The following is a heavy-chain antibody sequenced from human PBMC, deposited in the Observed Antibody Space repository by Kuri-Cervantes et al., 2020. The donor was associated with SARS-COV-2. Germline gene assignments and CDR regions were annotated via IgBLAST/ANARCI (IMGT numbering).Heavy chain of an antibody. CDR3: ASVPDWNYDEGWFDP. D-gene: IGHD1-7*01. Sequence: SETLSLTCTVSGGSISSSSYYWGWIRQPPGKGLEWIGSIYYSGSTNYNPSLKSRVTISVDTSKNQFSLKLSSVTAADTAVYYCASVPDWNYDEGWFDPWGQGTLVTVSS. CDR1: GGSISSSSYY. V-gene: IGHV4-39*07. CDR2: IYYSGST. J-gene: IGHJ5*02.